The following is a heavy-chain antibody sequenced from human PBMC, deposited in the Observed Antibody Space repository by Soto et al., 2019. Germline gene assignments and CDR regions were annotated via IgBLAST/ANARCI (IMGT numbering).Heavy chain of an antibody. CDR1: GGSIGSGSYF. D-gene: IGHD6-19*01. J-gene: IGHJ5*02. Sequence: PSETLSLTCTVSGGSIGSGSYFWGWIRQPPGKGLEWIGSIYYSGSTSYNPSLRSRVTMSVDTSKNQFSLKLSSVSAADTAVYYCARHTGYSSGKRWFDPWGQGTLVTVSS. CDR2: IYYSGST. CDR3: ARHTGYSSGKRWFDP. V-gene: IGHV4-39*01.